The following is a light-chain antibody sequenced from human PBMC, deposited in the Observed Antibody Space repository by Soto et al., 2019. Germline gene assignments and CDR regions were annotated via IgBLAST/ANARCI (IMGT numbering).Light chain of an antibody. CDR3: QTWGTGFQF. CDR1: SGHSSYA. Sequence: QPVLTQSPSASASLGASVKLTCTLSSGHSSYAIAWHQKQPGKGPRYLMDLNNDGSHTKGDGIPDRFLGSSSGADRFLIISSLQSEDEADYYCQTWGTGFQFFGGGTQLTVL. CDR2: LNNDGSH. J-gene: IGLJ2*01. V-gene: IGLV4-69*01.